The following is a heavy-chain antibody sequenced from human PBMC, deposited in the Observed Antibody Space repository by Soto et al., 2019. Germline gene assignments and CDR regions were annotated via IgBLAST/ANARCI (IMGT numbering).Heavy chain of an antibody. CDR1: GAALNSGNYY. Sequence: SETLSLTXSVSGAALNSGNYYWSWIRQVPGKGLEWIGHIYVTGAVDYNPSLRDRITISQDTSERQFSLNLRLVTAADAAVYYCARLGIATNNYKWFDPWGQGTLVTVSS. V-gene: IGHV4-31*02. CDR2: IYVTGAV. CDR3: ARLGIATNNYKWFDP. J-gene: IGHJ5*02. D-gene: IGHD2-21*01.